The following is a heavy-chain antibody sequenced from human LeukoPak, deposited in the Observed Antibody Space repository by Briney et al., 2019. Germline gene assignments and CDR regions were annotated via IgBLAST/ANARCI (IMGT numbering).Heavy chain of an antibody. D-gene: IGHD3-10*01. Sequence: GGSLRLSCAVSGFTFSSYSINWVRQAPGKGLEWLSYISRDSDYIWYADSVNGRFTISRDNGKNSMYLQMSSLRVEDTAVYYCARDVSWSFDYWGQGVLVTVSS. CDR1: GFTFSSYS. J-gene: IGHJ4*02. V-gene: IGHV3-21*05. CDR3: ARDVSWSFDY. CDR2: ISRDSDYI.